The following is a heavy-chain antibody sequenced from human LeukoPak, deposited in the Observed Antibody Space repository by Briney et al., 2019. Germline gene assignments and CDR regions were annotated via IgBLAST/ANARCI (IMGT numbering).Heavy chain of an antibody. CDR3: ARHTSGYYSSFDY. CDR1: GGSIRSYY. D-gene: IGHD3-22*01. J-gene: IGHJ4*02. Sequence: KPSETLSLTCSVSGGSIRSYYWSWIRQPPGKGLEWIGYIYNTGSTNYNPSLKSRVTIPVDPSKNQFSLKLSSVTAADTAVYYCARHTSGYYSSFDYWGQGTLVTVSS. V-gene: IGHV4-59*01. CDR2: IYNTGST.